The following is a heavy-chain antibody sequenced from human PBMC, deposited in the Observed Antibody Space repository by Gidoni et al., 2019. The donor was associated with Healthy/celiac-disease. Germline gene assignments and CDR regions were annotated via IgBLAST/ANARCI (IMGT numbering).Heavy chain of an antibody. CDR2: IWYDGSNK. Sequence: QVQLVESGGGVVQPGRSLRVSCAASGLSFSSYGMHWVRQVPGKGLGWVAVIWYDGSNKYYADSVKGRFTISRDNSKNTLYLQMNSLRAEDTAVYYCARDHYDRSGYYSYYFDYWGQGTLVTVSS. J-gene: IGHJ4*02. V-gene: IGHV3-33*01. CDR1: GLSFSSYG. CDR3: ARDHYDRSGYYSYYFDY. D-gene: IGHD3-22*01.